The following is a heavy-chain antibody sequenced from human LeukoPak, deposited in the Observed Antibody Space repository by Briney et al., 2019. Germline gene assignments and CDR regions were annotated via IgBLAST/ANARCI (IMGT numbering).Heavy chain of an antibody. V-gene: IGHV1-46*01. CDR2: INPSGGST. Sequence: TSVKVSCKASGYTFTSYDINWVRQAPGQGLEWMGIINPSGGSTSYAQKFQGRVTMTRDTSTSTVYMELSSLRSEDTAVYYCARDFSPYSGNYYFDYWGQGTLVTVSS. J-gene: IGHJ4*02. CDR1: GYTFTSYD. D-gene: IGHD1-26*01. CDR3: ARDFSPYSGNYYFDY.